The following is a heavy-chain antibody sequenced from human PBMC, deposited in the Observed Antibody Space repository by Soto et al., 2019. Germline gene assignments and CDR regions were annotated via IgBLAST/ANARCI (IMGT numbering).Heavy chain of an antibody. CDR3: ASTFRDTAMVTYYYYGMDV. CDR2: IIPIFGTA. D-gene: IGHD5-18*01. J-gene: IGHJ6*02. CDR1: GGTFSSYA. V-gene: IGHV1-69*06. Sequence: SVKVSCKASGGTFSSYAISWVRQARGQGLEWMGGIIPIFGTANYAQKFKGSVTITADKSTSTAYMELSRLRSEAMAVYYCASTFRDTAMVTYYYYGMDVWGQGTTVTVSS.